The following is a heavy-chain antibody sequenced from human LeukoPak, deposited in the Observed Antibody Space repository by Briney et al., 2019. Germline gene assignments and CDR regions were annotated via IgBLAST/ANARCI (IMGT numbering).Heavy chain of an antibody. CDR1: GGSISSSSYY. CDR2: IYYSGST. D-gene: IGHD3-16*02. J-gene: IGHJ5*02. Sequence: SETLSLTCTVSGGSISSSSYYWGWIRQPPGKGLEWIGNIYYSGSTYYYPSLESRVTMSLDTSKNQFSLKLSSVTAADTAVYYCARDENGYVWGSFRAWGQGTLVTVSS. V-gene: IGHV4-39*07. CDR3: ARDENGYVWGSFRA.